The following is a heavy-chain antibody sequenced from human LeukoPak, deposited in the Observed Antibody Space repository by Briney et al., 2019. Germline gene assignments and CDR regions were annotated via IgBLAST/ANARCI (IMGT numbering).Heavy chain of an antibody. CDR1: GYSISSAYY. CDR2: LYYSGNT. V-gene: IGHV4-38-2*02. D-gene: IGHD5-12*01. CDR3: ARLSSYDYSILDY. Sequence: SETLSLTCTVSGYSISSAYYWGWIRQPPGKGLEWIGSLYYSGNTYYSPSLKSRVTMSVDTSKNQFSLKLTSVTAADPAVYYCARLSSYDYSILDYWGQGILVTVSS. J-gene: IGHJ4*02.